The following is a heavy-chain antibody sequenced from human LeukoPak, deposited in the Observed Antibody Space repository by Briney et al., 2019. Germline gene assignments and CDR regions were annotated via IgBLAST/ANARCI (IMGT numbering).Heavy chain of an antibody. CDR3: ARGGHYGVIDY. CDR2: IKPDGSEK. V-gene: IGHV3-7*03. Sequence: GGSLRLSCAASGFTFSSYWMSWVRQAPGKGLEWVANIKPDGSEKHYVDSVKGRLTIARDNAKNSLYLQMNSLRAEDTAVYYCARGGHYGVIDYWGQGTLVTVSS. D-gene: IGHD4-17*01. J-gene: IGHJ4*02. CDR1: GFTFSSYW.